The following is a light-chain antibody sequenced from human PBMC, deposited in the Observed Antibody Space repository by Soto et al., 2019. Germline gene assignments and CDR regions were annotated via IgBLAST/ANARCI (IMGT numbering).Light chain of an antibody. CDR1: QNINNY. J-gene: IGKJ1*01. CDR2: DAS. CDR3: QQSFSTPRT. V-gene: IGKV1-39*01. Sequence: DIQMTQSPSSLSASVGDRVTVTCQASQNINNYLNWYQQKPGRAPKLLIYDASNLEAGVPSRFRGSGSGTNFTLTISGLQPEDFATYFCQQSFSTPRTVGHGTKVDIK.